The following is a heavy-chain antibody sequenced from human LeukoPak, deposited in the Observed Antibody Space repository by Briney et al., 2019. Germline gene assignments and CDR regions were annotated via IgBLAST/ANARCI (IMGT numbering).Heavy chain of an antibody. CDR3: AKDDLYCSSTSCPYYYYYYYMDV. J-gene: IGHJ6*03. Sequence: PGGSLRLSCAASGFTFSSYGMHWVRQAPGKGLEWVAVISYDGSNKYYADSVKGRFTISRDNSKNTLYLQMNSLRAEDTAVYYCAKDDLYCSSTSCPYYYYYYYMDVWGKGTTVTVSS. CDR1: GFTFSSYG. V-gene: IGHV3-30*18. CDR2: ISYDGSNK. D-gene: IGHD2-2*01.